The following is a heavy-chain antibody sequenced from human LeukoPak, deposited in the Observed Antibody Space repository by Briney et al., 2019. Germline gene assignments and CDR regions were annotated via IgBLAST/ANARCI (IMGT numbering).Heavy chain of an antibody. CDR1: GFPVSSNY. CDR2: IYSGGST. CDR3: AREIMITFGGVIPTPY. V-gene: IGHV3-66*02. J-gene: IGHJ4*02. Sequence: PGGSLRLSCAAPGFPVSSNYMSWVRQAPGKGLEWVSVIYSGGSTYYADSVKGRFTISRDNSKNTLYLQMNSLRAEDTAVYYCAREIMITFGGVIPTPYWGQGTLVTVSS. D-gene: IGHD3-16*02.